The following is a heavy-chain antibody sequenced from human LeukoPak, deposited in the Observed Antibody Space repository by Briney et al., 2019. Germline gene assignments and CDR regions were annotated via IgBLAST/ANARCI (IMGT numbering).Heavy chain of an antibody. Sequence: ASVKVSCKASGYTFTSYYMHWVRQAPGQGLEWMGIINPSGGSTSYAQKFQGRVTMTRDTSTSTVYMELSSLRSEDTAVYYCARDPRALGGSLYFDYLGQGTLVTVSS. CDR3: ARDPRALGGSLYFDY. CDR2: INPSGGST. J-gene: IGHJ4*02. CDR1: GYTFTSYY. V-gene: IGHV1-46*01. D-gene: IGHD1-26*01.